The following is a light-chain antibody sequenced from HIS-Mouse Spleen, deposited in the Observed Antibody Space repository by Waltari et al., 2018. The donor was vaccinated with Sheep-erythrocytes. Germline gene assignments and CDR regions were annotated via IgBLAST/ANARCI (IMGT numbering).Light chain of an antibody. CDR2: AAS. CDR3: QQANSCPIT. CDR1: PALSSL. J-gene: IGKJ5*01. Sequence: DIQMTQSPSSVSASVGDRVTITCRASPALSSLLAWYQQKPGKAPKLLIYAASSLQSGVPSRFSGSGSGTDFTRTISSLQPEDFATYYCQQANSCPITFGQGTRLEIK. V-gene: IGKV1-12*01.